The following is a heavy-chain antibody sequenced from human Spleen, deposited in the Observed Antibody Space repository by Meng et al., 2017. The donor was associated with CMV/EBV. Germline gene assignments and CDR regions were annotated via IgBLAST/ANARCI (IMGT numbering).Heavy chain of an antibody. V-gene: IGHV4-39*07. Sequence: QLQLQESGPGLGKPSETLSLTCTVSGGSISSSSYYWGWIRQPPGKGLEWIGSIYYSGSTYYNPSLKSRVTISVDTSKNQFSLKLSSVTAADTAVYYCARALLWFGELNDYWGQGTLVTVSS. CDR3: ARALLWFGELNDY. J-gene: IGHJ4*02. D-gene: IGHD3-10*01. CDR1: GGSISSSSYY. CDR2: IYYSGST.